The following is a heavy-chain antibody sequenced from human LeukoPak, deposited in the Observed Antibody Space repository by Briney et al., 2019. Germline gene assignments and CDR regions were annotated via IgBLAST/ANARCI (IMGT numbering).Heavy chain of an antibody. CDR2: INPSGGST. CDR1: GYTFTSYY. V-gene: IGHV1-46*01. J-gene: IGHJ6*04. CDR3: ARDLLYRSVAPYYYYGMDV. Sequence: ASVNVSCKASGYTFTSYYMHWVRQAPGQGLEWMGIINPSGGSTSYAQKFQGRVTMTRDTSTSTVYMELSSLRSEDTAVYYCARDLLYRSVAPYYYYGMDVWGKGTTVTVSS. D-gene: IGHD6-19*01.